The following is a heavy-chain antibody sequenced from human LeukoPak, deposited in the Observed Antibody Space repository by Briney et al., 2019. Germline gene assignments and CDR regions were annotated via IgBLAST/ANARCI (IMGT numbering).Heavy chain of an antibody. D-gene: IGHD3-22*01. CDR3: TTDRYYYDSSGSYYFDY. CDR2: INSKTDGGTT. CDR1: GFTFSNAW. J-gene: IGHJ4*02. V-gene: IGHV3-15*01. Sequence: PGGSLRLSCAASGFTFSNAWMSWVRQAPGKGLEWVGRINSKTDGGTTDYAAPVKGRFTISRDDSKNTLYLQMNSLKTEDTAVYYCTTDRYYYDSSGSYYFDYWGQGTLVTVSS.